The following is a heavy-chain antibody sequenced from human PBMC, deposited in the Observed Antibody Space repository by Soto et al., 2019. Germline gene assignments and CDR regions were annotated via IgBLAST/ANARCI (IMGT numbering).Heavy chain of an antibody. J-gene: IGHJ4*02. CDR3: ARGEISRDYIDFSISWFYFDS. Sequence: SETLSLTCAVNGGSFRGYYWSWIRQPPGKELEWIGEINHTGGVTYKSALKSRVTILLDKSKNQFSLQLTSVTAADTALYYCARGEISRDYIDFSISWFYFDSWGQGALVTVSS. CDR1: GGSFRGYY. CDR2: INHTGGV. D-gene: IGHD2-2*01. V-gene: IGHV4-34*01.